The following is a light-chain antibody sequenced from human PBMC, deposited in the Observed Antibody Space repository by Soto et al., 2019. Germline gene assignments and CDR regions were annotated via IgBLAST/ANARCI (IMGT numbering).Light chain of an antibody. V-gene: IGLV2-14*01. J-gene: IGLJ1*01. CDR3: SSYTNSRTLL. Sequence: QSALTQPASVSGSPGQSITISCTGTSDNYVSWYQQHPGKVPKLMIYGVTNRPSGVSDRFAGSKSGNTASLTISGLQTEDEADDYCSSYTNSRTLLFGAGTKVTV. CDR1: SDNY. CDR2: GVT.